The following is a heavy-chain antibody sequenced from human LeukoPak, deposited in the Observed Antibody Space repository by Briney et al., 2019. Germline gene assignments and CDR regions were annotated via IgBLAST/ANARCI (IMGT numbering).Heavy chain of an antibody. CDR3: ARVGRGYQDHFDY. J-gene: IGHJ4*02. CDR2: IYYSGST. CDR1: GGSISSGGYS. V-gene: IGHV4-30-4*07. Sequence: PSETLSLTCAVSGGSISSGGYSWSWIRQPPGKGLEWIGYIYYSGSTYYNPSLKSRVTISVDTSKNQFSLKLSSVTAADTAVYYCARVGRGYQDHFDYWGQGTLVTVSS. D-gene: IGHD1-26*01.